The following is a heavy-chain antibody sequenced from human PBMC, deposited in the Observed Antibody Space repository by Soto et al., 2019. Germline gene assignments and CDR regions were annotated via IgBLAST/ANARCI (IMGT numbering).Heavy chain of an antibody. Sequence: GASLKISCKGSGFNFSNHWIVWVRQMPGKGLDWMGIIYPGDSDTRYSPSFQGQVTISADKSISTAYLQWSSLEASDTAIYYCARKPHYNILTNFYEDWFDPWGQGTLVTVSS. J-gene: IGHJ5*02. V-gene: IGHV5-51*01. CDR1: GFNFSNHW. CDR3: ARKPHYNILTNFYEDWFDP. CDR2: IYPGDSDT. D-gene: IGHD3-9*01.